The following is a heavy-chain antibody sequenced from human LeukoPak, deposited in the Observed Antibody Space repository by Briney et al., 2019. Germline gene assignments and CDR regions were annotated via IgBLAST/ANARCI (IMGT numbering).Heavy chain of an antibody. CDR2: IRSDGSNK. D-gene: IGHD6-19*01. CDR3: ARARYSSGWYLGRSAFDI. V-gene: IGHV3-30*02. J-gene: IGHJ3*02. CDR1: GFPFSSYA. Sequence: QSGGSLRLSCTASGFPFSSYAMHWVRQAPGKGLEWVAFIRSDGSNKYYADSVKGRFTISRDNSKNTLYLQMNSLRAEDTAVYYCARARYSSGWYLGRSAFDIWGQGTMVTVSS.